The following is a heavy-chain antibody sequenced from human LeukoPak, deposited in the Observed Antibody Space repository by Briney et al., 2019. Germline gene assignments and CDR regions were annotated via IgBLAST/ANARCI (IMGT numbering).Heavy chain of an antibody. Sequence: PSETLSLTCTVSGGSISSYHWSWIRQPPGKGLEWIGYIYYSGSTNYNPSLKSRVTISVDTSKNQFSLKLSSVTAADTAVYYCARARRPDYYDSSGYKDPRPYFDYWGQGTLVTVSS. V-gene: IGHV4-59*01. CDR2: IYYSGST. CDR3: ARARRPDYYDSSGYKDPRPYFDY. D-gene: IGHD3-22*01. CDR1: GGSISSYH. J-gene: IGHJ4*02.